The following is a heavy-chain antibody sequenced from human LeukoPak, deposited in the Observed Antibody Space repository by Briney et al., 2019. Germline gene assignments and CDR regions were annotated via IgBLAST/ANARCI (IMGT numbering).Heavy chain of an antibody. CDR2: INHSGRT. J-gene: IGHJ5*02. V-gene: IGHV4-34*01. CDR3: ARAARDDWVDP. Sequence: SETLSLTCAVYGGSFSGYYWSWIRQPPGKGLEWIGEINHSGRTNYNPSLESRVTISVDTSKNQFSLKLSSVTAADTAVYYCARAARDDWVDPWGQGTLVTVSS. CDR1: GGSFSGYY.